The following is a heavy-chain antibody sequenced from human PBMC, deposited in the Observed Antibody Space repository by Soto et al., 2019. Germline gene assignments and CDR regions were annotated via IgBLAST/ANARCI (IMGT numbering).Heavy chain of an antibody. CDR3: ARPAVTYYYDSSGTPGSDDAFDI. CDR1: GFTVSSNY. V-gene: IGHV3-66*04. D-gene: IGHD3-22*01. J-gene: IGHJ3*02. CDR2: IYNGGGT. Sequence: GGSLRLSCAASGFTVSSNYMSWVRQAPGKGLEWVSVIYNGGGTYYADSVKGRFTLSRDNSKNTLYLQMNSLRAEDTAVYYCARPAVTYYYDSSGTPGSDDAFDIWGQGTMVTVSS.